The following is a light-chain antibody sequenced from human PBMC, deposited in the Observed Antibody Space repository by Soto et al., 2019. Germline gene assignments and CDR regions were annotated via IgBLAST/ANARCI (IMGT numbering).Light chain of an antibody. J-gene: IGLJ1*01. CDR2: DVS. CDR3: SSYTNINTHV. CDR1: SSDIGGYKY. Sequence: QSLLTQPASVSGSPGQSITISCTGTSSDIGGYKYVSWYQQNPDKAPKLMIYDVSYRPSGVSDRFSGSKSGNTASLTISGLQAEDEADYYCSSYTNINTHVFGTGTKVTVL. V-gene: IGLV2-14*01.